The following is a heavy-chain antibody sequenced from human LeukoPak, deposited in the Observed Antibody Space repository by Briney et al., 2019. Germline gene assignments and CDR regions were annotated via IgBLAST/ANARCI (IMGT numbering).Heavy chain of an antibody. V-gene: IGHV3-23*01. CDR3: AKARGDYGDYVGYFQH. D-gene: IGHD4-17*01. CDR1: GFTFSSYA. Sequence: PGGSLRLSCAASGFTFSSYAVSWVRQAPGKGLEWVSAISGSGGSTYYADSVKGRFTISRDNSKNTLYLQMNGLRAEDTAVYYCAKARGDYGDYVGYFQHWGQGTLVTVSS. CDR2: ISGSGGST. J-gene: IGHJ1*01.